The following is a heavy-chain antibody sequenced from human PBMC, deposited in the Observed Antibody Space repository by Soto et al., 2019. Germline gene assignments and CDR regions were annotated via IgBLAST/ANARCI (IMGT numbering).Heavy chain of an antibody. J-gene: IGHJ6*02. D-gene: IGHD4-17*01. CDR1: GFTFNIYA. CDR2: ISFDGTKK. CDR3: AREDDYGYRYINYGLDV. Sequence: QAQLVESGGGVVQPGRSLRLSCAASGFTFNIYALHWVRQAQGKGLEWVAVISFDGTKKYYSDSVKGRFTISRDNLKNTLYLQMNNLRVEDAALYFCAREDDYGYRYINYGLDVWGQGTTVTVSS. V-gene: IGHV3-30-3*01.